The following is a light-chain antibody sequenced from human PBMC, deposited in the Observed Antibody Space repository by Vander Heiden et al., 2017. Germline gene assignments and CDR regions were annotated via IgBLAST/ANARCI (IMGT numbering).Light chain of an antibody. CDR2: KAS. CDR3: QQDNSYLT. CDR1: QSMSTW. V-gene: IGKV1-5*03. Sequence: DIEMPQSRSTLSGSVGDRLTLTCRASQSMSTWLAWYQQKPGKAPKLIIYKASRLESGVPSRFSGSGSGTEFTLTISSLQPDDFATYYCQQDNSYLTFGGGTKVEIK. J-gene: IGKJ4*01.